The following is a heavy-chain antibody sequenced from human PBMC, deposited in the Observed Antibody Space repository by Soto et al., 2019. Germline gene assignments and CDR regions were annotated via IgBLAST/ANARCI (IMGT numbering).Heavy chain of an antibody. CDR2: IYPGDSDT. CDR1: GYSFTSYW. V-gene: IGHV5-51*01. J-gene: IGHJ5*02. CDR3: ATSYCSSTSCYDNWFDP. D-gene: IGHD2-2*01. Sequence: GESLKISCKGSGYSFTSYWIGWGRQMPGKGLEWMGIIYPGDSDTRYSPSFQGQVTISADKSISTAYLQWSSLKASDTAMYYCATSYCSSTSCYDNWFDPWGQGTLVTVSS.